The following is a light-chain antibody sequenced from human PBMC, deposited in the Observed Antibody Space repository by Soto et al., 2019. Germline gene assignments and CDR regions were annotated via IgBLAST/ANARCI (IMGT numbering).Light chain of an antibody. J-gene: IGLJ1*01. CDR2: EVS. CDR1: SSDVGSYNL. CDR3: CSYAGISTLYV. Sequence: QSALTQPASVSGSPGPSITISCTGTSSDVGSYNLVSWYQQHPGKAPKLMIYEVSKRPSGVSNRFSGSKSGNTASLTISGLQAEDEADYYCCSYAGISTLYVFGTGTKVTVL. V-gene: IGLV2-23*02.